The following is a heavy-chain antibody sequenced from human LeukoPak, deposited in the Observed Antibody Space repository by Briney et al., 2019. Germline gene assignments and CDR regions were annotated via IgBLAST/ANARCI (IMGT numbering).Heavy chain of an antibody. D-gene: IGHD2-15*01. J-gene: IGHJ4*02. CDR2: ISSSGSTI. Sequence: GASLRLSCAASGFTFSSYEMNWVRQAPGKGLEWVSYISSSGSTIYYADSVKGRFTISRDNAKNSLYLQMNSLRAEDTAVYYCARVCSGGSCYAGGFDYWGQGTLVTVSS. CDR3: ARVCSGGSCYAGGFDY. V-gene: IGHV3-48*03. CDR1: GFTFSSYE.